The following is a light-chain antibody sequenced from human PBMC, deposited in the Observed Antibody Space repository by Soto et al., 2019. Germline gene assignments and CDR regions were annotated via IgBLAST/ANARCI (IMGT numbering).Light chain of an antibody. CDR2: DVS. V-gene: IGLV2-14*01. J-gene: IGLJ1*01. CDR1: NSDVGGYEY. CDR3: SSYTSRSLYV. Sequence: QSVLTQPASVSGSPGQSITMSCTGTNSDVGGYEYVSWYQQHAGRAPKLIIYDVSNRPSGISGRFSGSKFGNTASLTISGLQAEDEADYYCSSYTSRSLYVFGTGTKLTVL.